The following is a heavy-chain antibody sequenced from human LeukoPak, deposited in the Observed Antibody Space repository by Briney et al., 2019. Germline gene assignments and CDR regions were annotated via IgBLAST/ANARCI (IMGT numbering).Heavy chain of an antibody. CDR2: IYHSGST. D-gene: IGHD4-23*01. Sequence: SETLSLTCTVSGYSISSGYYWGWIRRPPGKGLEWIGSIYHSGSTYYNPSLKSRVTISVDASKNQFSLKLNSVTPADTAVYYCATLTGGDDAFDIWGQGTMVTVSS. CDR3: ATLTGGDDAFDI. J-gene: IGHJ3*02. V-gene: IGHV4-38-2*02. CDR1: GYSISSGYY.